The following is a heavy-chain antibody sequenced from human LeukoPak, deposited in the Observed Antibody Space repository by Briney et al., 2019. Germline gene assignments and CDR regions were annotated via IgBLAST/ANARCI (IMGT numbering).Heavy chain of an antibody. V-gene: IGHV3-21*04. D-gene: IGHD1-26*01. Sequence: GGSLRLSCAASGFTFSSYSMNWVRQAPGKGLEWVSSISSSSSYIYYADSVKGRFTISRDNSKNTLYLQMNSLRAEDTAVYYCAKEIVGAHWGQGTLVTVSS. CDR3: AKEIVGAH. CDR1: GFTFSSYS. J-gene: IGHJ4*02. CDR2: ISSSSSYI.